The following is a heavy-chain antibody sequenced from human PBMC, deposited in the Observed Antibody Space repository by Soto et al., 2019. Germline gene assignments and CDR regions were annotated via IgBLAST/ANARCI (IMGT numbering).Heavy chain of an antibody. Sequence: QVQLVESGGGVVQPGRSLRLSCAASGFTFSSYGMHWVRQAPGKGLEWVAVISYDGSNKYYADSVKGRFTISRDNSKNTLYPQMNSLRAEDTAVYYCAKPRQITSLLLYYFDYWGQGTLVTVSS. D-gene: IGHD2-15*01. J-gene: IGHJ4*02. CDR1: GFTFSSYG. CDR3: AKPRQITSLLLYYFDY. CDR2: ISYDGSNK. V-gene: IGHV3-30*18.